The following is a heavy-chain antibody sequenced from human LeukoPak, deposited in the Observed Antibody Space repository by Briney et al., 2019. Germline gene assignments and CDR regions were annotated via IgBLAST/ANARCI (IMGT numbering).Heavy chain of an antibody. Sequence: SETLSLTCAVYGGSFSGYYWSWIRQPPGKGLEWIGEINHSGSTNYNPSLKSRVTISVDTSKNQFSLKLSSVTAADTAVYYCARGYEDYYDSSGYSHFDYWGQGTLVTVSS. CDR1: GGSFSGYY. D-gene: IGHD3-22*01. CDR3: ARGYEDYYDSSGYSHFDY. J-gene: IGHJ4*02. CDR2: INHSGST. V-gene: IGHV4-34*01.